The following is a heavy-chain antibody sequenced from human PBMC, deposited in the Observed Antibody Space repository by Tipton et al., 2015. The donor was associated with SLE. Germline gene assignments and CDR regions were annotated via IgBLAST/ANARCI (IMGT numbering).Heavy chain of an antibody. J-gene: IGHJ6*02. CDR2: IYYSGST. Sequence: TLSLTCAVSGSSISSGNWWGWIRQPPGKGLEWIGYIYYSGSTNYNPSLKSRVTMSVDTSKNQFSLKLSSVTALDTAVYYCAAGDRDDYYGMDVWGQGTTVTVSS. CDR1: GSSISSGNW. V-gene: IGHV4-28*06. D-gene: IGHD4-17*01. CDR3: AAGDRDDYYGMDV.